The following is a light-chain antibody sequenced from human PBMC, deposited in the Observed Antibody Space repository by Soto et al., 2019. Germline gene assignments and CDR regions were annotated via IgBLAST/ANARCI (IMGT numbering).Light chain of an antibody. CDR3: KKPFNWWT. Sequence: VFSQSPASLPLSPGEKATLSYRASQRVGRDLPWYQQKPGQAPRLLLYDASSSATGIPARFSGREPGTDFALTIGSLEAEDFAFYTCKKPFNWWTFGKGTKV. CDR2: DAS. CDR1: QRVGRD. V-gene: IGKV3-11*01. J-gene: IGKJ1*01.